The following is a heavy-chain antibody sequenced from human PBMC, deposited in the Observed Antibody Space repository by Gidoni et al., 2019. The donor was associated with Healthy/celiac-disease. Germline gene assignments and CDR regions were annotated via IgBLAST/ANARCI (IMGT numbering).Heavy chain of an antibody. V-gene: IGHV1-18*01. CDR1: GYTFTSYG. CDR2: ISAYNGNT. D-gene: IGHD2-8*01. Sequence: QVQLVQSGAEVKKPGASVKVSCKASGYTFTSYGIRWVRQAPGQGLEWMGWISAYNGNTNYAQKLQGRVTMTTDTSTSTAYMELRSLRSDDTAVYYCARDTHCTNGVCSSPGPPLDYWGQGTLVTVSS. J-gene: IGHJ4*02. CDR3: ARDTHCTNGVCSSPGPPLDY.